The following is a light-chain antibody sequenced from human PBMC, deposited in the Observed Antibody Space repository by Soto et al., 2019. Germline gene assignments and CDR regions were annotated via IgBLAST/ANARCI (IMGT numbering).Light chain of an antibody. CDR1: QNVANY. CDR3: QQYGGSTRT. V-gene: IGKV3-20*01. CDR2: GAS. J-gene: IGKJ1*01. Sequence: EIVLTQSPGTLSLSPGERATLSCRASQNVANYLDWYQQKPGQAPRLLIYGASSRATGVPDRITGSGSGTDFTLSISRLEPEDFAVYYCQQYGGSTRTFGQGTKVDIK.